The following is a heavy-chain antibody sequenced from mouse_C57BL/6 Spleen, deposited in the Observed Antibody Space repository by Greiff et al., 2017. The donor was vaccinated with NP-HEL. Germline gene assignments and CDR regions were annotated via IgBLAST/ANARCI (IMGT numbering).Heavy chain of an antibody. J-gene: IGHJ1*03. CDR3: ARYGNYTWDFDV. V-gene: IGHV1-55*01. CDR2: IYPGSGST. D-gene: IGHD2-1*01. CDR1: GYTFTSYW. Sequence: VQLQQPGAELVKPGASVKMSCKASGYTFTSYWITWVKQRPGQGPEWIGDIYPGSGSTNYNEKFKSKATLTVDTSSSTAYMQLSSLTSEDSAVYYCARYGNYTWDFDVWGTGTTVTVSS.